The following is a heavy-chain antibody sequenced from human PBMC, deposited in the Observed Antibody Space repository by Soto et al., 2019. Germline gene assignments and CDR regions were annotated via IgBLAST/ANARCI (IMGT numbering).Heavy chain of an antibody. CDR2: IYWDDDK. CDR3: AHTNYDFWSGLGTSDY. J-gene: IGHJ4*02. V-gene: IGHV2-5*02. Sequence: SGPTLVNPTQTLTLTCTFSGFSLSTSGVGVGWIRQPPGKALEWLALIYWDDDKRYSPSLKSRLTITKDTSKNQVVLTMTNMDPVDTATYYCAHTNYDFWSGLGTSDYCGQGTLVTVSS. CDR1: GFSLSTSGVG. D-gene: IGHD3-3*01.